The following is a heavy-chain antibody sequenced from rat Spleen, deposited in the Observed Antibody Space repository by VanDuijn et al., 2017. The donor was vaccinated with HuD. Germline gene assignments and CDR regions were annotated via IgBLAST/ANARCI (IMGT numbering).Heavy chain of an antibody. V-gene: IGHV5-29*01. CDR1: GFTFSNYG. Sequence: EVQLVESGGGLVQPGRSLKLSCAASGFTFSNYGMAWVRQAPTKGLEWVATISYDGSSTYYRDSVKGRFTISRDNAKSTLYLQMDSLRSEDTATDYCATEVTYYKGGDVMDAWGQGASVTVSS. CDR3: ATEVTYYKGGDVMDA. D-gene: IGHD1-1*01. J-gene: IGHJ4*01. CDR2: ISYDGSST.